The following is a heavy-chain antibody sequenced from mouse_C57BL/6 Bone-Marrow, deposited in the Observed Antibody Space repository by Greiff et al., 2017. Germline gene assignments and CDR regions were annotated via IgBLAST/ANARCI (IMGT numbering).Heavy chain of an antibody. Sequence: EVNVVESGGGLVKPGGSLKLSCAASGFTFSDYGMHWVRQAPEKGLELVAFISSGSSTIYYADTVKGRFTIPRDNAKNTLFLQMTSLRSEDTAMYYCARLFAYWGQGTLVTVSA. CDR2: ISSGSSTI. J-gene: IGHJ3*01. CDR3: ARLFAY. V-gene: IGHV5-17*01. CDR1: GFTFSDYG.